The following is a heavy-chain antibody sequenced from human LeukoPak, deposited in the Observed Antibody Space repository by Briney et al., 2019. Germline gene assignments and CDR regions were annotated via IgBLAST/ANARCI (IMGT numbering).Heavy chain of an antibody. CDR2: ISSSSSSI. J-gene: IGHJ4*02. D-gene: IGHD5-18*01. Sequence: GGSLRLSCAASGFTFSDYYMTWIRQAPGQGLEWVSYISSSSSSIYYAESVKGRFSISRDNAMNSLFLQMNSLRAEDTAVYYRARDLGYNYNPFDYWGQGTLVTVSS. V-gene: IGHV3-11*04. CDR1: GFTFSDYY. CDR3: ARDLGYNYNPFDY.